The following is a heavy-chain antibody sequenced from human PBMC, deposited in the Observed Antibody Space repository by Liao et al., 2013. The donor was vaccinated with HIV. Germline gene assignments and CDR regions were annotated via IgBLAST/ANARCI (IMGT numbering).Heavy chain of an antibody. V-gene: IGHV4-30-4*08. CDR3: ASYSSSWPGHWYFDL. J-gene: IGHJ2*01. CDR2: ISYSGST. CDR1: GGSISSGDYY. Sequence: QVQLQESGPGLVKPSQTLSLTCTVSGGSISSGDYYWNWIRQPPGKGLEWIGYISYSGSTYFNPSLKSRVIISVDTSKNQFSLKLSSVTAADTAVYYCASYSSSWPGHWYFDLWGRGTLVTVSS. D-gene: IGHD6-13*01.